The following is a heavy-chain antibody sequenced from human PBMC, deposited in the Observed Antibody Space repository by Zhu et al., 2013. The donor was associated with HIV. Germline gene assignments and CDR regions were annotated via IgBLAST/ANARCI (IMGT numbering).Heavy chain of an antibody. CDR1: GYSFTASY. CDR3: ARDETY. V-gene: IGHV1-2*02. CDR2: ISPTSGAT. J-gene: IGHJ4*02. Sequence: QVQLVQSGPEVKKPGASVKVSCKASGYSFTASYIHWVRQAPGLGLEWMGWISPTSGATNYAQNFQGRVTLTRDTSLTTAFMELTRLTPDDTATYYCARDETYWGQGTLVTV.